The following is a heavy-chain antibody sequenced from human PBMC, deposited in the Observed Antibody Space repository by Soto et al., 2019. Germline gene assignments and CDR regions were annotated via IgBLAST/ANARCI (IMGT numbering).Heavy chain of an antibody. Sequence: QVQLQESGPGLVKPSGTLSLTCAVSGGSISSGNWWSWARQSPGQGLEWIGENHHSGRTNYNPSLKSRVTISADKSKNQFSLKLNSVTAADTAVYYCARNGDDGYNLGYWGQGTLVTVSS. CDR2: NHHSGRT. CDR1: GGSISSGNW. CDR3: ARNGDDGYNLGY. D-gene: IGHD5-12*01. J-gene: IGHJ4*02. V-gene: IGHV4-4*02.